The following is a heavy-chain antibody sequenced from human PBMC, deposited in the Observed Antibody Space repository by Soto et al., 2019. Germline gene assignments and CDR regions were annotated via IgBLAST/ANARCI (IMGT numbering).Heavy chain of an antibody. Sequence: LSLTCSVSGGSISGSYWSWIRQSPGKGLEWLGYVYYTGSTNYSPSLTSRVSISVDTSKNEFSLRLSSVTAADTAVYFCARSVAVPGAHIDYWGQGTQVTVSS. V-gene: IGHV4-59*01. J-gene: IGHJ4*02. D-gene: IGHD6-19*01. CDR3: ARSVAVPGAHIDY. CDR2: VYYTGST. CDR1: GGSISGSY.